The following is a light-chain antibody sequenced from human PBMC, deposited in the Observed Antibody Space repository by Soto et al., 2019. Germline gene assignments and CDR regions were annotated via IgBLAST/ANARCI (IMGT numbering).Light chain of an antibody. J-gene: IGKJ1*01. CDR3: QKYDSAPRT. V-gene: IGKV1-27*01. Sequence: DIQMTQSPSSLSASVGDSVTITCRASQGINKYLAWYQQKPGKVPVLLIYSASTLKPGIPSRFSGSGAGTDFTLTISSLQPEDFATYYCQKYDSAPRTFGQGTKVDIK. CDR1: QGINKY. CDR2: SAS.